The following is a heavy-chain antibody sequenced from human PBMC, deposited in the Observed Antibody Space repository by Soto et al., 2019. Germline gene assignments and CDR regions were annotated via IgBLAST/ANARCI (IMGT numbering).Heavy chain of an antibody. CDR1: GFTFSSYA. V-gene: IGHV3-23*01. CDR3: AKVRSRFLEWLLFDY. Sequence: EVQLLESGGGLVQPGGSLRLSCAASGFTFSSYAMSWVRQAPGKGLEWVSAISGSGGSTYYADSVKGRFTISRDNSKNTLYLQMNSLRAEDRAVYYCAKVRSRFLEWLLFDYWGQGTLVTVSS. D-gene: IGHD3-3*01. CDR2: ISGSGGST. J-gene: IGHJ4*02.